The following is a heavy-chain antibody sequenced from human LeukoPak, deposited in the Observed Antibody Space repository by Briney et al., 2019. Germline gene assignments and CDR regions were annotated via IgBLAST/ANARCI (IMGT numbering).Heavy chain of an antibody. CDR3: ARDLGIAARPDY. V-gene: IGHV4-4*02. CDR1: GGSISSSNW. Sequence: PSETLSLTCAVSGGSISSSNWWSWVRQPPGKGLEWIGEIYHSGSTYYNPSLKSRVTISVDTSKNQFSLKLSSVTAADTAVYYCARDLGIAARPDYWGQGTLVTVSS. D-gene: IGHD6-6*01. J-gene: IGHJ4*02. CDR2: IYHSGST.